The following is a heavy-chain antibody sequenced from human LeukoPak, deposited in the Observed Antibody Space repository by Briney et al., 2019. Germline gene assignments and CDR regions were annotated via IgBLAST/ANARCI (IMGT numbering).Heavy chain of an antibody. Sequence: ASVKVSCKASGYTFTSYAISWVRQAPGQGLEWMGWISAYNGNTNYAQKLQGRVTMTTDTSTSTAYMELRSLRSDDTAVYYCARVDSTWYYYNYMDVWGKGTTVTVSS. CDR1: GYTFTSYA. V-gene: IGHV1-18*01. D-gene: IGHD6-13*01. CDR2: ISAYNGNT. J-gene: IGHJ6*03. CDR3: ARVDSTWYYYNYMDV.